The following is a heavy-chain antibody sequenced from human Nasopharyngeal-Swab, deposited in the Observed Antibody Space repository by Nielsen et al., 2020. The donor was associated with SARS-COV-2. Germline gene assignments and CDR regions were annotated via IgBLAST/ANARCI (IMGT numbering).Heavy chain of an antibody. Sequence: GGSLRLSCAGSGFTFSSYGMHWVRQAPGKGLEWVAVIWYEGSNKYYADSVKGRFTISRDNPKNTLYLQMNSLRAEDTAVYYCARDGPSGYCTNGVCYSYYMDVWGKGTTVTVSS. CDR3: ARDGPSGYCTNGVCYSYYMDV. D-gene: IGHD2-8*01. J-gene: IGHJ6*03. CDR2: IWYEGSNK. V-gene: IGHV3-33*08. CDR1: GFTFSSYG.